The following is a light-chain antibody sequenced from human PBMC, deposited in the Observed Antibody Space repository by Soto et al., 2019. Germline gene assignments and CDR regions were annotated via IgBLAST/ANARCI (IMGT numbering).Light chain of an antibody. CDR3: QHYNFCPHP. CDR2: RAS. V-gene: IGKV3-15*01. Sequence: EILLTQSPATLAVSPGEGATLSCRASQSVRDNLAWYQQKPGQAPRLLIYRASTRATGAPARFSGSCSGTEFTLTISSLQSQDVSVYFCQHYNFCPHPVGQGTKLEIK. CDR1: QSVRDN. J-gene: IGKJ2*01.